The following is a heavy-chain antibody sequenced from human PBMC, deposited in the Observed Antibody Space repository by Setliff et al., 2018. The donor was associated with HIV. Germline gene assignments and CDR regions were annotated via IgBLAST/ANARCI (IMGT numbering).Heavy chain of an antibody. J-gene: IGHJ4*02. CDR1: GVSINSGNYY. CDR3: ARGGDGYNPGGGTFDH. Sequence: PSETLSLTCTVSGVSINSGNYYWGWIRQPAGKRLEWIGRIYSSGNTNYNPSLKSQVTISADTSKNQFSLRLKSVTAAETAVYYCARGGDGYNPGGGTFDHWGQGTLVTV. D-gene: IGHD1-1*01. CDR2: IYSSGNT. V-gene: IGHV4-61*02.